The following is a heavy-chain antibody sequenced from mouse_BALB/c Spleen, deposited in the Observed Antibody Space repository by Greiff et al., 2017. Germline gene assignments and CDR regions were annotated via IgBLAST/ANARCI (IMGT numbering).Heavy chain of an antibody. CDR1: GYAFTNYL. CDR3: ASYDGYFDY. Sequence: QVQLQQSGAELVRPGTSVKVSCKASGYAFTNYLIEWVKQRPGQGLEWIGVINPGSGGTNYNEKFKGKATLTADKSSSTAYMQLSSLTSDDSAVYFCASYDGYFDYWGQGTTLTVSS. D-gene: IGHD2-3*01. V-gene: IGHV1-54*03. CDR2: INPGSGGT. J-gene: IGHJ2*01.